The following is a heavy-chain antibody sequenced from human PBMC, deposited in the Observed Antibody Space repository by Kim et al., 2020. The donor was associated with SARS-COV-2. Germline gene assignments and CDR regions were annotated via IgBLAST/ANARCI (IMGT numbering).Heavy chain of an antibody. D-gene: IGHD6-6*01. CDR1: GGSISSGGYY. CDR3: ARMPIAARDFDY. Sequence: SETLSLTCTVSGGSISSGGYYWSWIRQHPGKGLEWIGYIYYSGSTYYNPSLKSRVTISVDTSKNQFSLKLSSVTAADTAVYYCARMPIAARDFDYWGQGTLVTVSS. CDR2: IYYSGST. J-gene: IGHJ4*02. V-gene: IGHV4-31*03.